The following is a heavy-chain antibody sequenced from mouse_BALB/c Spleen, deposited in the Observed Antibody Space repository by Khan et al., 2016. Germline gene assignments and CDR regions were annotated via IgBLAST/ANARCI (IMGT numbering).Heavy chain of an antibody. J-gene: IGHJ4*01. V-gene: IGHV2-9*02. CDR1: GFSLTSYG. Sequence: VQLQESGPGLVAPSQSLSITCSVSGFSLTSYGVHWVRQPPGKGLEWLGVLWAGGSTNYNSALMSSLSFSKDNSNSQVFLKMTSLQTDDTALYYCARDSSGYAMDYWGQGTSVTVSS. CDR2: LWAGGST. CDR3: ARDSSGYAMDY. D-gene: IGHD3-1*01.